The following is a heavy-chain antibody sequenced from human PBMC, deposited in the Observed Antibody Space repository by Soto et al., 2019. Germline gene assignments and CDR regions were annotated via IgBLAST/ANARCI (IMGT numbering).Heavy chain of an antibody. CDR1: GYSFTTYG. V-gene: IGHV1-18*01. CDR2: ISPSSGDK. Sequence: QVQLVQSEGEMKQPGASVKVSCKASGYSFTTYGFCWVRQVPGKGLEWMGYISPSSGDKTYEPNLQDRVTMTTDSSTTTVYRELRSLRSDDTAVYYCARELWTRSGPQNFFDYWGQGAVVTVSS. CDR3: ARELWTRSGPQNFFDY. J-gene: IGHJ4*02. D-gene: IGHD6-25*01.